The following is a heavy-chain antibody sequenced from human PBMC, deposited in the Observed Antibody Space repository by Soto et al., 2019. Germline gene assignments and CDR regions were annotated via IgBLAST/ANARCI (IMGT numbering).Heavy chain of an antibody. Sequence: ASVKVSCKASGYTFTSYAMHWVRQAPGQRLEWMGWINAGNGNTKYSQKFQGRVTITRDTSKNQFSLKLSSVTAADTAVYYCARLGGSFAVPHFDYWXQGTLVTVSS. D-gene: IGHD1-26*01. V-gene: IGHV1-3*01. CDR2: INAGNGNT. J-gene: IGHJ4*02. CDR1: GYTFTSYA. CDR3: ARLGGSFAVPHFDY.